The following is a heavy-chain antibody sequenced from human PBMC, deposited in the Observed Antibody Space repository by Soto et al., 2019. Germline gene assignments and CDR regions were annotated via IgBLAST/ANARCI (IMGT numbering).Heavy chain of an antibody. V-gene: IGHV3-30*03. Sequence: QVQLVESGGGVVQPGRSLRLSCAASGFTFSSYGMHWVRQAPGKGLEWVAVISYDGSNKYYADSVKGRFPISRDNSKNTLYLQMNSLRAEDTAVYYCATNGGGGPLDPWGQGTLVTVSS. CDR1: GFTFSSYG. CDR2: ISYDGSNK. D-gene: IGHD1-1*01. CDR3: ATNGGGGPLDP. J-gene: IGHJ5*02.